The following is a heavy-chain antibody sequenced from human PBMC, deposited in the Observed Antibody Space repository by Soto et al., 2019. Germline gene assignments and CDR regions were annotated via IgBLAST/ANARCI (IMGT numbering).Heavy chain of an antibody. CDR3: AKVQDIVVVPAAYPYYGMDV. CDR1: GFTFSSYA. J-gene: IGHJ6*02. V-gene: IGHV3-23*01. D-gene: IGHD2-2*01. Sequence: GGSLRLSCAASGFTFSSYAMSWVRQAPGKGLEWVSAISGSGGSTYYTDSVRGRFTISRDNSKNTLYLQMNSLRAEDTAVYYCAKVQDIVVVPAAYPYYGMDVWGQGTTVTVSS. CDR2: ISGSGGST.